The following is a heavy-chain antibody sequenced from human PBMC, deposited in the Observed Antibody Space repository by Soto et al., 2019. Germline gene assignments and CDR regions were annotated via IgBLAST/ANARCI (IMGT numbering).Heavy chain of an antibody. Sequence: PSETLSLTCTVSGGSISSSSYYWAWVRQPPGKGLEWIGSIYYSGTTYYNPSLKSRVTISEATSKNQFSLKLSSVTAADTAVYYCARDNGYGYGYTLDHWGQGTLVTVSS. V-gene: IGHV4-39*07. CDR3: ARDNGYGYGYTLDH. CDR1: GGSISSSSYY. CDR2: IYYSGTT. D-gene: IGHD5-18*01. J-gene: IGHJ4*02.